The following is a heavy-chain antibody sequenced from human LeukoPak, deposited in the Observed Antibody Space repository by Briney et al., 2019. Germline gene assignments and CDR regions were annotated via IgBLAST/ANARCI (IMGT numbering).Heavy chain of an antibody. CDR3: ARGIVGATTSDY. J-gene: IGHJ4*02. V-gene: IGHV1-46*01. CDR1: GYTFTSYY. CDR2: INPSGGST. D-gene: IGHD1-26*01. Sequence: ASVKVSCKASGYTFTSYYMDWVRQAPGQGLEWMGIINPSGGSTSYAQKFQGRVTMTRDMSTSTVYMELTSLRSEDTAVYYCARGIVGATTSDYWGQGTLVTVSS.